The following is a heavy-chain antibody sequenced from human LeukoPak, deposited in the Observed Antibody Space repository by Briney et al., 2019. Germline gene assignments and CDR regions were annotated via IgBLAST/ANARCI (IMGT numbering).Heavy chain of an antibody. CDR1: GYTFTSHG. V-gene: IGHV1-18*01. D-gene: IGHD6-13*01. Sequence: ASVKVSCKASGYTFTSHGISWVRQAPGQGLEWMGWISGYNGKTNYAQKFQGRVTMTEDTSTDTAYMELSSLRSEDTAVYYCAKLGQQLVRSYYYYYMDVWGKGTTVTVSS. CDR3: AKLGQQLVRSYYYYYMDV. J-gene: IGHJ6*03. CDR2: ISGYNGKT.